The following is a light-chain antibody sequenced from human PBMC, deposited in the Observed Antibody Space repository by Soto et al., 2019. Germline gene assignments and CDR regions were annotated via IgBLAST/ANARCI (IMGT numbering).Light chain of an antibody. V-gene: IGLV4-69*01. J-gene: IGLJ3*02. CDR3: QTWGTGIRV. Sequence: QPVLTQSPSASASLGASVKLTCTLSSGHSNYAIAWHQQQPEKGPRYLMTLNSDGSHTKGDGIPNRFSGSSSGAERYLTISGLQSEDEADYYCQTWGTGIRVFGGGTKLTVL. CDR2: LNSDGSH. CDR1: SGHSNYA.